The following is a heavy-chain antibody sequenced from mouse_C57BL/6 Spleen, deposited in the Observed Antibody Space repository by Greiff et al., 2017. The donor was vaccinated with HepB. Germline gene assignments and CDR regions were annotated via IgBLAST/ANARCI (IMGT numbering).Heavy chain of an antibody. Sequence: QVQLQQSGPELVKPGASVKISCKASGYTFTDYYINWVKQTPGQGLGWIGWIYPGSGNTKYNEKFKGRATLTVDTSSSTAYMQLSSLTSEDSAVYFCARSGADWYFDVWGTGTTVTVSS. V-gene: IGHV1-84*01. J-gene: IGHJ1*03. CDR2: IYPGSGNT. D-gene: IGHD3-2*02. CDR3: ARSGADWYFDV. CDR1: GYTFTDYY.